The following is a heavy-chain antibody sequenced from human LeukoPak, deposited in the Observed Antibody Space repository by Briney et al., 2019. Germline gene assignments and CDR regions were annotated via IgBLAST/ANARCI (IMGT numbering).Heavy chain of an antibody. D-gene: IGHD4-23*01. CDR1: GGSFSGYY. Sequence: KPSETLSLTCAVYGGSFSGYYWSWIRQPPGKGLEWLAYVDYSGSTAYNPSLNGRIAISPDTSKNQFSLKLRSVTAADTAVYYCARLNGGNWGPGILVTVSS. J-gene: IGHJ4*02. V-gene: IGHV4-59*08. CDR2: VDYSGST. CDR3: ARLNGGN.